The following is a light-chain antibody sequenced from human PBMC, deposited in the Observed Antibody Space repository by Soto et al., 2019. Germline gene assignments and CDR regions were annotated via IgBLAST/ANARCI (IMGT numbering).Light chain of an antibody. Sequence: VLTQSAATLCLSPGDGGALXCKASHSVHNFFAWYQQKTGKAPRLLTFGPSNRAAGIQARLSGSGSGRDFTLNINSIDPADFAVYYCYQRSNWPPITFGQGTRLEIK. CDR2: GPS. J-gene: IGKJ5*01. CDR1: HSVHNF. CDR3: YQRSNWPPIT. V-gene: IGKV3-11*02.